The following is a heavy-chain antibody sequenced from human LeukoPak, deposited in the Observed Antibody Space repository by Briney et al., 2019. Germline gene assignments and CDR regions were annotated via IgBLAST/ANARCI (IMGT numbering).Heavy chain of an antibody. CDR1: GFTFRNYA. D-gene: IGHD3-22*01. J-gene: IGHJ1*01. V-gene: IGHV3-23*01. CDR2: ISGNGDST. Sequence: WGSLRLSCGASGFTFRNYALSWVRQAPGKGLEWVSAISGNGDSTYYADSVKGRFVISRDNSKNTLYLQINSLRAEDTAVYYCATYFYGSSGYFYVEYFQHWGQGTLVTVSS. CDR3: ATYFYGSSGYFYVEYFQH.